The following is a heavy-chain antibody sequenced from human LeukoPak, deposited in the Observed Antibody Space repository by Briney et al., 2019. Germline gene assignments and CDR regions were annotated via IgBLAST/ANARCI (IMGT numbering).Heavy chain of an antibody. CDR3: ARTAGHYDFWSGYFYYFDY. J-gene: IGHJ4*02. Sequence: GGSLRLSCAASGLTFSSYWMPWVRQAPGKGLVWVSRINSDGSSTSYADSVKGRFTISRDNAKNTLYLQMNSLRAEDTAVYYCARTAGHYDFWSGYFYYFDYWGQGTLVTVSS. V-gene: IGHV3-74*01. CDR1: GLTFSSYW. CDR2: INSDGSST. D-gene: IGHD3-3*01.